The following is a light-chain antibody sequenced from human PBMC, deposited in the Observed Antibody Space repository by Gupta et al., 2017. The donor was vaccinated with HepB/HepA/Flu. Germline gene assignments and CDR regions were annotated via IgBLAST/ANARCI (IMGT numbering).Light chain of an antibody. J-gene: IGKJ4*01. Sequence: EIVLTQSPSTLSLSPGERATLSCRASQSVSIYLAWYQQKPGQTPRLLIYDTSNRATGIPARFSGRGSGTDFTLTISSLEPEDFAVYYCQQRSNWPLTFGGGSKVEIK. CDR3: QQRSNWPLT. V-gene: IGKV3-11*01. CDR2: DTS. CDR1: QSVSIY.